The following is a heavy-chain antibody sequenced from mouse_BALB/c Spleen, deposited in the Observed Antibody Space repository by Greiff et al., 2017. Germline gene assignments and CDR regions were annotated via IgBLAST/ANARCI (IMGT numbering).Heavy chain of an antibody. J-gene: IGHJ4*01. CDR2: IDPANGNT. CDR1: GFNIKDTY. V-gene: IGHV14-3*02. CDR3: APKGVYAMDY. Sequence: EVQLQESGAELVKPGASVKLSCTASGFNIKDTYMHWVKQRPEQGLVWIGRIDPANGNTKYDPKFQGKATITADTSSNTAYLQLSSLTSEDTAVYYCAPKGVYAMDYWGQGTSVTVSS.